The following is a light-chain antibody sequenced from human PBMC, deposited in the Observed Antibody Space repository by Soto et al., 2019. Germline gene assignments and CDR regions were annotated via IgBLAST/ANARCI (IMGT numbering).Light chain of an antibody. Sequence: EIQMTQSTSSVSASVGDRVTITCRASQNINGWLAWYQQKPGKAPQLLISGTSTLQTGVPSRFSGSSSGSDFTLTISSLQPEDFATYFCQQSDNFPFTFGPGTKVDI. CDR2: GTS. CDR3: QQSDNFPFT. J-gene: IGKJ3*01. CDR1: QNINGW. V-gene: IGKV1-12*02.